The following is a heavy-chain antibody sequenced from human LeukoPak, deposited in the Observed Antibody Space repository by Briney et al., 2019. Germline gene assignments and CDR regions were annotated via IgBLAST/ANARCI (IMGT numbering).Heavy chain of an antibody. J-gene: IGHJ6*03. CDR3: AGLSVTTDYYYYYMDV. CDR2: VYTGART. D-gene: IGHD4-17*01. Sequence: GGSLRLSCAASGFTVSSNYMSWVRQAPGKGLEWVSVVYTGARTYYADSVKGRFTISIDNSKNTLYLQMNSLRAEDTAVYYCAGLSVTTDYYYYYMDVWGKGTTVTVSS. V-gene: IGHV3-66*02. CDR1: GFTVSSNY.